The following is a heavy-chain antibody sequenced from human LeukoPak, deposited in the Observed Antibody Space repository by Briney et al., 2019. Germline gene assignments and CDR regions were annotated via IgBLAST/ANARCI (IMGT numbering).Heavy chain of an antibody. CDR1: GFTFSSYS. CDR3: AREGCSSASCYWEDAFDI. J-gene: IGHJ3*02. V-gene: IGHV3-21*01. D-gene: IGHD2-2*01. CDR2: ISSSSSYI. Sequence: GGSLRLSCAASGFTFSSYSMNWVRQAPGKGLEWVSSISSSSSYIYYADSVKGRFTISRDNAKNSLYLQMNSLRAEDTAVYYCAREGCSSASCYWEDAFDIWGQGTMVTVSS.